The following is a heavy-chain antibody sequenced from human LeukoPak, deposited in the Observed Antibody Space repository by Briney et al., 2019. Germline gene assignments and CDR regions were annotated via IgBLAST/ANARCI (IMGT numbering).Heavy chain of an antibody. J-gene: IGHJ4*02. CDR3: AKSVKDGYNVREFDY. Sequence: PGGSLRLSCAASGFTFSGYSMNWVRQAPGKGLEWVSSISSSSRYIYYADSVKGRFTISRDNAKNSLYLQMNSLRAEDTAVYYCAKSVKDGYNVREFDYWGQGTLVTVSS. CDR2: ISSSSRYI. V-gene: IGHV3-21*01. D-gene: IGHD5-24*01. CDR1: GFTFSGYS.